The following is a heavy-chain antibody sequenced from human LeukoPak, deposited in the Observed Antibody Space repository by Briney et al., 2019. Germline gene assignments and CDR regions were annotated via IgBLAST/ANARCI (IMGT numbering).Heavy chain of an antibody. CDR1: GGSISSGGYS. CDR3: ARVFPSVGSYFDY. V-gene: IGHV4-30-2*01. D-gene: IGHD3-10*01. J-gene: IGHJ4*02. Sequence: PSQTLSLTCAVSGGSISSGGYSWSWIRQPPGKGLEWIGYIYHSGSTYYNPSLKSRVTISVDRSKNQFSLKLSSVTAADTAVYYCARVFPSVGSYFDYWGQGTLVTVSS. CDR2: IYHSGST.